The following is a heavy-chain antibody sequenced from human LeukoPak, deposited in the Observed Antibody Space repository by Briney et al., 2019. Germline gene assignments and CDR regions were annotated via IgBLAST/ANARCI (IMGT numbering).Heavy chain of an antibody. Sequence: SETLSLTCTVSGGSISSSSYYWGWIRQPPGKGLEWIGSIYYSGSTYYNPSLKSRVTISVDTSKNQFSLKLSSVTAADTAVYYCAIGPFEYSSSGDAFDIWGQGTMVTVSS. J-gene: IGHJ3*02. CDR2: IYYSGST. D-gene: IGHD6-6*01. CDR1: GGSISSSSYY. V-gene: IGHV4-39*07. CDR3: AIGPFEYSSSGDAFDI.